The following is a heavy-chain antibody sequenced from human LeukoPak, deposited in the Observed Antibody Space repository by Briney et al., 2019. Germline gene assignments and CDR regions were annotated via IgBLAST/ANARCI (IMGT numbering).Heavy chain of an antibody. CDR3: ARGVGDFWSGYYLAY. V-gene: IGHV3-33*01. CDR1: GFTFSSYG. D-gene: IGHD3-3*01. CDR2: IWYDGSNK. J-gene: IGHJ4*02. Sequence: GGSLRLSCAASGFTFSSYGMHWVRQAPGKGLEWVAVIWYDGSNKYYADSVKGRFTISRDNSKNTLYLQMNSLRAEDTAVYYCARGVGDFWSGYYLAYWGQGTLVTVSS.